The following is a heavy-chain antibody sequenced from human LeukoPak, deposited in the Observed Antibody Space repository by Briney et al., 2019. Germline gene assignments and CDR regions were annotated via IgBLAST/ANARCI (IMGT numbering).Heavy chain of an antibody. CDR3: ARDQGATVTTLGWFDP. CDR2: IYNSGST. CDR1: GGSISSYY. V-gene: IGHV4-4*07. D-gene: IGHD4-17*01. J-gene: IGHJ5*02. Sequence: SQTLSLTCTVSGGSISSYYWSWXXQPAGNXXXXXXXIYNSGSTNYNPSLKSRVTMSVDTSKNQFSLKLSSVTAADTAVYYCARDQGATVTTLGWFDPWGQGTLVTVSS.